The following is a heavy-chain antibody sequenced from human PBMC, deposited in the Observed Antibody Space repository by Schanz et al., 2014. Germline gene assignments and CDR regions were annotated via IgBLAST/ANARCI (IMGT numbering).Heavy chain of an antibody. CDR2: ITGASDHI. J-gene: IGHJ4*02. Sequence: EVHLVESGGGLVQPGGSLRLSCAASGFIFGSSVMAWVRQAPGKGLEWVSGITGASDHIDYAESVKGRFTISRDNSKNTLYLQMDSLRAEDTAVYFCAKKDPAYNPFDSWGQGTLVTVSS. D-gene: IGHD1-1*01. V-gene: IGHV3-23*04. CDR1: GFIFGSSV. CDR3: AKKDPAYNPFDS.